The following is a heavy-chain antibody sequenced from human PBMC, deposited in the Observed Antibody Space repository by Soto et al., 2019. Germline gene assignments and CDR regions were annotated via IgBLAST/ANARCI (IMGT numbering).Heavy chain of an antibody. CDR3: AKGTPTGIAVAGPFEY. J-gene: IGHJ4*02. CDR1: GFTFSSYT. Sequence: PXGCLRLSCAASGFTFSSYTMSWVRQAPGKGLEWVSAISVSGGSTYYADSVKGRFTISRDNSKNTLYLQMNSLRAEDTAVYYCAKGTPTGIAVAGPFEYWGQGTLVTVSS. CDR2: ISVSGGST. D-gene: IGHD6-19*01. V-gene: IGHV3-23*01.